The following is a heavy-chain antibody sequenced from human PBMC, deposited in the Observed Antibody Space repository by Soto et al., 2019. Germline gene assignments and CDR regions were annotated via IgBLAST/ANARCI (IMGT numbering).Heavy chain of an antibody. D-gene: IGHD4-17*01. V-gene: IGHV4-59*08. CDR2: IYYSGST. J-gene: IGHJ4*02. Sequence: QVQLQESGPGLVKPSETLSLTCTVSGGSISSYYWSWIRQPPGKGLEWIGYIYYSGSTNYNPSLKRXVTISVDTSKNQFSLKLRSVTAADTAVYYCARGYGDYVLDYWGQGTLVTVSS. CDR1: GGSISSYY. CDR3: ARGYGDYVLDY.